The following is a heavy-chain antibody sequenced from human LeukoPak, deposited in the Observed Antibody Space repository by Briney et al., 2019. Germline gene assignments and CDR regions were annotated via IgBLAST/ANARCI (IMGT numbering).Heavy chain of an antibody. CDR2: IYTSGST. CDR1: GGSISSYY. Sequence: SETLSLTCTVSGGSISSYYWSWIRQPPGKGLEWIGYIYTSGSTNYNPSLKSRVTISVDTSKNQFSLKLSSVTAADTAVYCCARHQSSIAGESFDYWGQGTLVTVSS. V-gene: IGHV4-4*09. CDR3: ARHQSSIAGESFDY. J-gene: IGHJ4*02. D-gene: IGHD6-6*01.